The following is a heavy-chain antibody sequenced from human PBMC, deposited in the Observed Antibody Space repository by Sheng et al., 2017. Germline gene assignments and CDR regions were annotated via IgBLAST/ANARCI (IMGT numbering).Heavy chain of an antibody. Sequence: EVQLVESGGGLVQPGGSLRLSCAASGFTFSSYSMNWVRQAPGKVLEWVSYISSSSSTIYYADSVKGRFTISRDNAKNSLYLQMNSLRAEDTAVYYCQGLGCSGGSCFNYFDYWGQGTLVTVSS. V-gene: IGHV3-48*01. J-gene: IGHJ4*02. CDR2: ISSSSSTI. D-gene: IGHD2-15*01. CDR3: QGLGCSGGSCFNYFDY. CDR1: GFTFSSYS.